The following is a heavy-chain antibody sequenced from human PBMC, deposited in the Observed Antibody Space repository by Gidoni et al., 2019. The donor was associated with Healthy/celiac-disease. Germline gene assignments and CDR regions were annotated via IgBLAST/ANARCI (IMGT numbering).Heavy chain of an antibody. CDR3: ARASQLWIPGLLDY. J-gene: IGHJ4*02. D-gene: IGHD5-18*01. CDR1: GYTFTSYA. CDR2: INAGNGNT. Sequence: QVQLVQSGAAVKTPGASVKVSCKASGYTFTSYAMHWVRQDPGPRLEWMGWINAGNGNTKYSQKFQGRVTITRDTSASTAYMELSSLGSEATAVYYCARASQLWIPGLLDYWGQGTLVTVSS. V-gene: IGHV1-3*01.